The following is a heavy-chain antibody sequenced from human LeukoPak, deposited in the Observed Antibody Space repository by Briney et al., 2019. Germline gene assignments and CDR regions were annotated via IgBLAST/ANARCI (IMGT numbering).Heavy chain of an antibody. J-gene: IGHJ5*02. CDR3: AVYGSSRRWFDP. CDR2: IFHSGST. D-gene: IGHD6-19*01. CDR1: GYSISSGYY. Sequence: PSETLSLTCAVSGYSISSGYYWGWIRQPPGQGLEWIASIFHSGSTYYNPPLKSRVTMSVDTSKNQFSLKLTSVTAADTAVYYCAVYGSSRRWFDPWGQGTLVTVSS. V-gene: IGHV4-38-2*01.